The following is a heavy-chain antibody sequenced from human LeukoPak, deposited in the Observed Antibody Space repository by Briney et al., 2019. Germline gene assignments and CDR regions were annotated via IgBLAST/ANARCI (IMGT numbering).Heavy chain of an antibody. CDR1: GYTLTELS. D-gene: IGHD3-22*01. Sequence: ASVKVSCKVSGYTLTELSMHWVRQAPGRGLEWMGGFDPEDGETIYAQKFQGRVTMTEDTSTDTAYMELSSLRSEDTAVYYCATLDSSGYYYFDYWGQGTLVTVSS. J-gene: IGHJ4*02. V-gene: IGHV1-24*01. CDR3: ATLDSSGYYYFDY. CDR2: FDPEDGET.